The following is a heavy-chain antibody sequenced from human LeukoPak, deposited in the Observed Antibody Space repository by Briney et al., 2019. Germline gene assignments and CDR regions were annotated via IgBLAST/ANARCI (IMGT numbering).Heavy chain of an antibody. CDR1: GFTFRSSW. J-gene: IGHJ6*03. D-gene: IGHD5-18*01. Sequence: GGSLRLSCAASGFTFRSSWMSWVRLAPGKGLEWVSSLSSSSSYIDYADSVKGRFTISRDNAKNSLYLQLNSLRAEDTAVYYCARVGTPMVTIVAPYYMDVWGKGTTVTVSS. CDR2: LSSSSSYI. CDR3: ARVGTPMVTIVAPYYMDV. V-gene: IGHV3-21*01.